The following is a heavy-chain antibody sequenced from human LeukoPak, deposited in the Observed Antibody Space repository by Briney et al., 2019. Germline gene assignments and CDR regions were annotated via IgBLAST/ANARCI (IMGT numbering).Heavy chain of an antibody. J-gene: IGHJ4*02. CDR2: IYYSGST. Sequence: PSETLSLTCTVSGGSISSYYWSWIRQPPGKGLEWIGYIYYSGSTNYNPSLKSRVTISVDTSKNQFSLKLSSMTAADTAVYYCARSYYYDSSHTVDYWGQGTLVTVSS. CDR1: GGSISSYY. CDR3: ARSYYYDSSHTVDY. D-gene: IGHD3-22*01. V-gene: IGHV4-59*08.